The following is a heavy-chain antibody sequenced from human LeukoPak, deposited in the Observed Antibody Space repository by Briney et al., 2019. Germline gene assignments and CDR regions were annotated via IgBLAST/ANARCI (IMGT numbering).Heavy chain of an antibody. CDR3: AREVVATASAFDC. Sequence: GGSLRLSCTASGFSFSSFWMSWVRQAPGKGLEWVANIKDDGSVKNHVDSLKGRFSISRDNARNSLYLQISSLRAEDTAVYYCAREVVATASAFDCWGQGTLVTVSS. D-gene: IGHD2-21*01. V-gene: IGHV3-7*03. CDR2: IKDDGSVK. J-gene: IGHJ4*02. CDR1: GFSFSSFW.